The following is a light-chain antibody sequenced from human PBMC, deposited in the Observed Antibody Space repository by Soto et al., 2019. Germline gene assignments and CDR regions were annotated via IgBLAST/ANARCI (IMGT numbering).Light chain of an antibody. J-gene: IGKJ3*01. CDR3: QQSYSTPFT. V-gene: IGKV1-39*01. Sequence: DIQMTQSPSSLSASVGDRVTITCRASQSISSYLNWYQQKPGKAPKLLIYAGPSLQSGVPSRFSRGGSGTDFTLTTSTLQPEDFATYYCQQSYSTPFTFGPGTKVDIK. CDR1: QSISSY. CDR2: AGP.